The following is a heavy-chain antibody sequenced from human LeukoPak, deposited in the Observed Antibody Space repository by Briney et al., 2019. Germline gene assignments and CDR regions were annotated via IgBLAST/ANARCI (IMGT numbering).Heavy chain of an antibody. CDR3: ARGHWTLGFDSTRWYWIDY. CDR2: ISHDGTNS. CDR1: GFTFSSYP. Sequence: GGSLRLSCAASGFTFSSYPIHWVRQAPGKGLDWVTVISHDGTNSYYADSVKGRFTISRDNSQNTLYLQMNSLRGDDTAVYYCARGHWTLGFDSTRWYWIDYWGQGTLVAVSS. J-gene: IGHJ4*02. D-gene: IGHD6-13*01. V-gene: IGHV3-30*14.